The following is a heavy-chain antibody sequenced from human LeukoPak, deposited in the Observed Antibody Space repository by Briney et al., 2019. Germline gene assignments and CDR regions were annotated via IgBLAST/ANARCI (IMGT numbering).Heavy chain of an antibody. CDR1: GYTLTELS. CDR3: AHTSGYSSGSPLVY. CDR2: FDPEDGET. Sequence: ASVKVSCKVSGYTLTELSMHWVRQAPGKGLEWMGGFDPEDGETIYAQKFQGRVTITADKSTSTAYMELSSLRSEDTAVYYCAHTSGYSSGSPLVYWDQGTLVTVSS. V-gene: IGHV1-24*01. D-gene: IGHD6-19*01. J-gene: IGHJ4*02.